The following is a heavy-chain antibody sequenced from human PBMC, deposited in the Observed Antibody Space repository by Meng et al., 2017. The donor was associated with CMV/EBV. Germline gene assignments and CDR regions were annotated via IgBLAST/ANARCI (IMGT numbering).Heavy chain of an antibody. CDR3: TRHQFAYCGGDCSGDDAFDI. Sequence: GGSLRLSCAASGLTFSGSAMHWVRQASGKGLEWVGRIRSKANSYATAYAASVKGRFTISRDDSKNTAYLQMNSLKTEDTAVYYCTRHQFAYCGGDCSGDDAFDIWGQGTMVTVSS. D-gene: IGHD2-21*01. V-gene: IGHV3-73*01. J-gene: IGHJ3*02. CDR1: GLTFSGSA. CDR2: IRSKANSYAT.